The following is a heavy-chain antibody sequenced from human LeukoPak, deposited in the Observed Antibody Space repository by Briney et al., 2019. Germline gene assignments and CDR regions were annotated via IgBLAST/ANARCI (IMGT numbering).Heavy chain of an antibody. J-gene: IGHJ4*02. CDR1: GGSISSGSYY. D-gene: IGHD3/OR15-3a*01. CDR2: IYYSGST. CDR3: ARQTGSGLFILP. Sequence: SETLSLTCTVSGGSISSGSYYWSWIRQPPGKGLEWIGSIYYSGSTYYNPSLKSQVSISIDTSKNQFSLRLTSVTAADTAVYYCARQTGSGLFILPGGQGTLVTVSS. V-gene: IGHV4-39*01.